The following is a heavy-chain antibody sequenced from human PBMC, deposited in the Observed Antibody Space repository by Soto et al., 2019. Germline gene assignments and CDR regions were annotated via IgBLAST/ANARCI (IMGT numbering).Heavy chain of an antibody. V-gene: IGHV4-30-4*01. Sequence: SETLSLTCSVSGDSISSVDYFWAWIRQPPGQALEYIGYIYKSATTYYNPSFESRVAISLDTSKSQFSLNVTSVTAADTAVYLCARGRYCLTGRCFPNWFDSWGQGTLVTVSS. CDR3: ARGRYCLTGRCFPNWFDS. CDR1: GDSISSVDYF. CDR2: IYKSATT. J-gene: IGHJ5*01. D-gene: IGHD2-15*01.